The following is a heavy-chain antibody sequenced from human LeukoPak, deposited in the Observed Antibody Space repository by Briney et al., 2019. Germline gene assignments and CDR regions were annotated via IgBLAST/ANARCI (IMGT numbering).Heavy chain of an antibody. V-gene: IGHV3-33*08. D-gene: IGHD1-1*01. J-gene: IGHJ6*02. CDR2: VWYDGSNK. Sequence: GGSLRLSCAASGFTFSSYSMNWVRQAPGKGLEWVAVVWYDGSNKYYADSVKGRFTISRDNSKNTLYLQMNSLRAEDTAVYYCARDALDPYYYYGMDVWGQGTTVTVSS. CDR3: ARDALDPYYYYGMDV. CDR1: GFTFSSYS.